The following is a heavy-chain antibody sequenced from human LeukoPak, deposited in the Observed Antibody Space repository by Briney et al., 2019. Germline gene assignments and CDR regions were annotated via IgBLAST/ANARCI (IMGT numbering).Heavy chain of an antibody. J-gene: IGHJ5*02. CDR3: ARLGTTHAASWFDP. V-gene: IGHV4-30-4*01. CDR1: GGSTRSGDYY. CDR2: IYYSGST. Sequence: NPSETLSLTCTVSGGSTRSGDYYWSWIRQPPGKGLEWIGYIYYSGSTYYNPSLKSRVTISVDTSKNQFSLKLSSVTAADTAVYYCARLGTTHAASWFDPWGQGTLVTVSS. D-gene: IGHD4-11*01.